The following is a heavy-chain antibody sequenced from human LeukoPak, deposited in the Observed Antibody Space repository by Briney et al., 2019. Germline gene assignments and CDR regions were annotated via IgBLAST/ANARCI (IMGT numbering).Heavy chain of an antibody. CDR2: MNPNSGNT. D-gene: IGHD3-3*01. CDR1: GYTFTSYD. J-gene: IGHJ5*02. Sequence: ASVKVSCKASGYTFTSYDINWVRQATGQGLEWMGWMNPNSGNTGYAQKFQGRVTMTRNTSISTAYMELSSLRSEDTAVYYCARGREVTIFGVVPNWFDPWGQGTLVTVPS. V-gene: IGHV1-8*01. CDR3: ARGREVTIFGVVPNWFDP.